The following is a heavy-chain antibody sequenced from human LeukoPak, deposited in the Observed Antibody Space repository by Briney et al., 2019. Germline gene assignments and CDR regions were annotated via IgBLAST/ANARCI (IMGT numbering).Heavy chain of an antibody. Sequence: PGGSLRLSCAASGFTFSSYGMHWVRQAPGKGLEWVAVISYDGSNKYYADSVKGRFTISRDNSKNTLYLQMNSLRAEDTAVYYCAKNTYSSSWSYYFGYWGQGTLVTVSS. CDR2: ISYDGSNK. J-gene: IGHJ4*02. CDR1: GFTFSSYG. D-gene: IGHD6-13*01. V-gene: IGHV3-30*18. CDR3: AKNTYSSSWSYYFGY.